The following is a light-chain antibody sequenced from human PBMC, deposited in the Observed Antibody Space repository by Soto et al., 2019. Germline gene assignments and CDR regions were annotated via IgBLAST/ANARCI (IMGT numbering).Light chain of an antibody. CDR2: GAS. J-gene: IGKJ1*01. CDR3: QQYDNWPPWT. V-gene: IGKV3-15*01. CDR1: QSVSSN. Sequence: EIVLTQSPGTLSLSPGERATLSCRASQSVSSNVAWYQQKHGQPPRLLIYGASTRATGVPGRFSGSGSGTEFTLTISSLQSEDFAVYFCQQYDNWPPWTFGQGTKVEV.